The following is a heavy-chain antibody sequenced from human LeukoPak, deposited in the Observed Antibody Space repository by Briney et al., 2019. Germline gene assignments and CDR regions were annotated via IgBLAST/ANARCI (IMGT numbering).Heavy chain of an antibody. D-gene: IGHD2-15*01. J-gene: IGHJ5*02. V-gene: IGHV4-34*01. CDR1: GGSFSGYY. Sequence: ETLSLTCAVYGGSFSGYYWSWIRQPPGKGLEWIGEINHSGSTNYNPSLKSRVAISVDTSKNQFSLKLSSVTAADTAVYYCARYHYCSGGSCYSRWFDPWGQGTLVTVSS. CDR3: ARYHYCSGGSCYSRWFDP. CDR2: INHSGST.